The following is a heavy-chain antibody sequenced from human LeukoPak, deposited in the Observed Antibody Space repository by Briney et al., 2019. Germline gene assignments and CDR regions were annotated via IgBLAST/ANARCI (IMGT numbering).Heavy chain of an antibody. Sequence: SETLSLTCTVSGGSISSTYYWDWIRQPPGQGLEWIGSIYYSGTTYYNPSLKSRVTISVDTSKNQFSLKLSSVTAADTAVYYCARRYCSGGSCYSERGAFDIWGQGTMVTVSS. V-gene: IGHV4-39*07. CDR3: ARRYCSGGSCYSERGAFDI. CDR1: GGSISSTYY. J-gene: IGHJ3*02. D-gene: IGHD2-15*01. CDR2: IYYSGTT.